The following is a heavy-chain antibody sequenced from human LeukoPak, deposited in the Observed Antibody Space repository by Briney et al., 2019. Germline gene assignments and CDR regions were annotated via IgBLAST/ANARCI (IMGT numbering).Heavy chain of an antibody. CDR1: GFTFSSYW. Sequence: PGRSLRLSCAASGFTFSSYWMSWVRQAPGKGLEWVANIKQDGSEKYYVDSVKGRFTISRDNAKNSLYLQMNSLRAEDTAVYYCAREVLWFGELLGYWGQGTLVTVSS. D-gene: IGHD3-10*01. CDR2: IKQDGSEK. J-gene: IGHJ4*02. CDR3: AREVLWFGELLGY. V-gene: IGHV3-7*01.